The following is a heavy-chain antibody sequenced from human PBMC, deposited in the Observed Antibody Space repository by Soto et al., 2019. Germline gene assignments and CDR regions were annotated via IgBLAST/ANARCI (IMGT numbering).Heavy chain of an antibody. CDR2: VKSKRSGGTI. CDR1: GLTFTDAW. V-gene: IGHV3-15*07. Sequence: EVQVVESGGGLVKPGESLRLSCTVSGLTFTDAWLNWVRQAPGKGLEWVGRVKSKRSGGTIDYAAPVKGRFTFSRDDFQRTLYLHMSSLKTDDTAVYYCVWESKFYSNWRWGKGALVTVSS. J-gene: IGHJ4*02. D-gene: IGHD1-26*01. CDR3: VWESKFYSNWR.